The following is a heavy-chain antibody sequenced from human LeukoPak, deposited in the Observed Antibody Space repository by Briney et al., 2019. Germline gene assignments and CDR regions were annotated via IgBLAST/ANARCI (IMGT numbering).Heavy chain of an antibody. CDR3: ARAPFYNSRGYWVRYAFDI. V-gene: IGHV1-69*04. CDR1: GGTFSIYA. J-gene: IGHJ3*02. Sequence: SVTVSFRGSGGTFSIYAISWVRQAPGQGQGWVGRIIPILGIGNYAQKFQGRVTITADKSTTTAYMELSSLRSEDTALYYCARAPFYNSRGYWVRYAFDIWGQGTLVTVSS. CDR2: IIPILGIG. D-gene: IGHD3-22*01.